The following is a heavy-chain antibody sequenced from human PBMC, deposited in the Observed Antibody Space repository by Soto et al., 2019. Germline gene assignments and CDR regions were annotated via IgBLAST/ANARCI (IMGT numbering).Heavy chain of an antibody. CDR2: INAGNGNT. D-gene: IGHD6-19*01. J-gene: IGHJ4*02. CDR1: GYTFTSYA. CDR3: AKDASRSGWYTDFDY. V-gene: IGHV1-3*01. Sequence: ASVKVSCKASGYTFTSYAMHWVRQAPGQRLEWMGWINAGNGNTKYSQKFQGRVTITRDTSASTAYMELNSLRAEDTAVYYCAKDASRSGWYTDFDYWGQGTLVTVSS.